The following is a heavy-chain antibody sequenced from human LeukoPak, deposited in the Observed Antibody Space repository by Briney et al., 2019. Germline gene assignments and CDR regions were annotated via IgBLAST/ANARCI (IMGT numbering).Heavy chain of an antibody. CDR3: ARDNWNYGSSMDV. D-gene: IGHD1-7*01. V-gene: IGHV4-59*01. CDR1: GGSISSYY. Sequence: RSETLSLTCTVSGGSISSYYWSWIRQPPGKGLEWIGYIYYSGSTNYNPSLKSRATISVDTSKNQFSLKLSSVIAADTAVYYCARDNWNYGSSMDVWGQGTTVTVSS. CDR2: IYYSGST. J-gene: IGHJ6*02.